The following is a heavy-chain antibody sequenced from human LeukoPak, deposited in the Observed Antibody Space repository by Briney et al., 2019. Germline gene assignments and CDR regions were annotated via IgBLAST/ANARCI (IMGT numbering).Heavy chain of an antibody. CDR1: GGSISSGSYY. Sequence: SQTLSLTCTVSGGSISSGSYYWSWIRQPPGKGLEWIGEINHSGSTNYNPSLKSRVTISVDTSKNQFSLKLSSVTAADTAVYYCARHSTFFGVVIIKGRVRGPFDYWGQGTLVTVS. D-gene: IGHD3-3*01. CDR2: INHSGST. CDR3: ARHSTFFGVVIIKGRVRGPFDY. V-gene: IGHV4-39*01. J-gene: IGHJ4*02.